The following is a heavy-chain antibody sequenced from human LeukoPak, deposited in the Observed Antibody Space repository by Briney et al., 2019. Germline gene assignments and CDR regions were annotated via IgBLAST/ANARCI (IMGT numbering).Heavy chain of an antibody. CDR3: ARVYYSSSYDYWYFDL. V-gene: IGHV4-4*07. CDR2: IYTSGST. Sequence: SETLSLTCTVSGGSISSYYWSWIRQPPGKGLEWIGRIYTSGSTNYNPSLKSRVTISVDTSKNQFSLKLSSVTAADTAVYYCARVYYSSSYDYWYFDLWGRGTLVTVSS. J-gene: IGHJ2*01. D-gene: IGHD6-13*01. CDR1: GGSISSYY.